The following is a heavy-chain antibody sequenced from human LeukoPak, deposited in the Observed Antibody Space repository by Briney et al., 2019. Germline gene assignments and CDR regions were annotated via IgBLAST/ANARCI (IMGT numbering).Heavy chain of an antibody. V-gene: IGHV1-69*05. CDR1: GGTFSSYA. CDR2: IIPIFGTA. J-gene: IGHJ4*02. Sequence: ASVKVSCKASGGTFSSYAISWVRQAPGQGLEWMGGIIPIFGTANYAQKFQGRVTITRNTSISTAYMELSSLRSEDTAVYYCARGPPPVYGGNHYFDYWGQGTLVTVSS. D-gene: IGHD4-23*01. CDR3: ARGPPPVYGGNHYFDY.